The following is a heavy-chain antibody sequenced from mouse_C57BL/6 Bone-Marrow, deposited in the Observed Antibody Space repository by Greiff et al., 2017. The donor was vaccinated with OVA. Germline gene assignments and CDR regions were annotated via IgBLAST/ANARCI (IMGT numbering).Heavy chain of an antibody. CDR1: GFTFSSYT. Sequence: DVKLVESGGGLVKPGGSLQLSCAASGFTFSSYTMSWVRQTPEKRLEWVATISGGGGNTYYPDSVKGRFTISRDNAKNTLYLQMSSLRSEDTALYYCARRDGSSWYFDVWGTGTTVTVSS. J-gene: IGHJ1*03. CDR2: ISGGGGNT. D-gene: IGHD1-1*01. V-gene: IGHV5-9*01. CDR3: ARRDGSSWYFDV.